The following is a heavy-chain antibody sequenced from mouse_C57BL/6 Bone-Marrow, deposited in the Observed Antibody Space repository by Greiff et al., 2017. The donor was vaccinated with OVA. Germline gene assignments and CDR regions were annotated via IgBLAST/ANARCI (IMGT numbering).Heavy chain of an antibody. CDR1: GFNIKDDY. CDR3: TTSYSNSYYAMDY. Sequence: EVQLQQSGAELVRPGASVKLSCTASGFNIKDDYMHWVKQRPEQGLEWIGWIDPENGDTEYASKFQGKATITADTSSNTAYLQLSSLTSEDTAVDYCTTSYSNSYYAMDYWGQGTSVTVSS. CDR2: IDPENGDT. D-gene: IGHD2-5*01. J-gene: IGHJ4*01. V-gene: IGHV14-4*01.